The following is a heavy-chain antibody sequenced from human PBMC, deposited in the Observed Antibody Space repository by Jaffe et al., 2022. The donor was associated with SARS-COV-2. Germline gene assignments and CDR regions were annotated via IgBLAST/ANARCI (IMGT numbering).Heavy chain of an antibody. J-gene: IGHJ4*02. CDR3: AKVTVNYFDY. CDR2: ISYDGSNK. CDR1: GFTFSSYG. Sequence: QVQLVESGGGVVQPGRSLRLSCAASGFTFSSYGMHWVRQAPGKGLEWVAVISYDGSNKYYADSVKGRFTISRDNSKNTLYLQMNSLRAEDTAVYYCAKVTVNYFDYWGQGTLVTVSS. D-gene: IGHD4-17*01. V-gene: IGHV3-30*18.